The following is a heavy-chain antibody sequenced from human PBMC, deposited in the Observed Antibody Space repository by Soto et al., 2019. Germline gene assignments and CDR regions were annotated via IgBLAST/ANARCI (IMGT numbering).Heavy chain of an antibody. CDR2: IYSGGNT. CDR1: GGSITSNHYY. D-gene: IGHD1-1*01. Sequence: QLQVQESGPGQVKPSQTLSLTCTVSGGSITSNHYYWGWIRQPPGKGLEWIGSIYSGGNTYYNPSLRRRLTIFVDTSKTLISLKLSSVTAADSAIYSCGSGPRTTWIDHWGLGTQVSVSS. V-gene: IGHV4-39*01. J-gene: IGHJ4*02. CDR3: GSGPRTTWIDH.